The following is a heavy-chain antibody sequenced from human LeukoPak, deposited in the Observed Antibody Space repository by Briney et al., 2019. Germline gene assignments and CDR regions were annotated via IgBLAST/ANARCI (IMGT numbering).Heavy chain of an antibody. Sequence: GGSLRLSCAASGLTFSSYWMSWVRQAPGKGLVWVSRISNDGGRTTYADSVKGRFTISRDNAKNTLYLQMNSLRAEDTAVYYCATVPITMIVVDYFDYWGQGTLVTVSS. D-gene: IGHD3-22*01. J-gene: IGHJ4*02. CDR3: ATVPITMIVVDYFDY. CDR2: ISNDGGRT. CDR1: GLTFSSYW. V-gene: IGHV3-74*03.